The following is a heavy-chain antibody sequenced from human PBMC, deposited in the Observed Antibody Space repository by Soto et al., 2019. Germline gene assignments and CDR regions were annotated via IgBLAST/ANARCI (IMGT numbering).Heavy chain of an antibody. V-gene: IGHV4-39*02. CDR1: DGSISSRSNY. CDR2: VYYTGGT. Sequence: QLQLQESGPGLVKPSETLSLTCTVSDGSISSRSNYWGWIRQPPGKDLEWIGSVYYTGGTYSNPSLKSRVPIAIDISKNQFCPELSFVTAADTAVHYCGREGPPIRAHNPPDYFQQWGQGTLVTVSS. J-gene: IGHJ1*01. CDR3: GREGPPIRAHNPPDYFQQ. D-gene: IGHD1-26*01.